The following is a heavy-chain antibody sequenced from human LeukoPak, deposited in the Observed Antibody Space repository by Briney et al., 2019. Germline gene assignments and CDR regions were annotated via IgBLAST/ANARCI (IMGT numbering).Heavy chain of an antibody. V-gene: IGHV1-46*01. J-gene: IGHJ4*02. Sequence: ASVKVSCKASGYAFTGYYMHWVRQAPGQGLEWMGIINPSGGSTSYAQKFQGRVTMTRDTSTSTVYMELSSLRSEDTAVYYCARGYYDSSGYSSSRLDYWDQGTLVTVSS. D-gene: IGHD3-22*01. CDR2: INPSGGST. CDR1: GYAFTGYY. CDR3: ARGYYDSSGYSSSRLDY.